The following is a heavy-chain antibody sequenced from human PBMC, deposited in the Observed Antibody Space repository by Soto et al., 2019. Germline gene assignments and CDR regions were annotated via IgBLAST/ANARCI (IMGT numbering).Heavy chain of an antibody. CDR1: GGTFSSYA. CDR2: IIPIFGTA. Sequence: QVQLVQSGAEVKKPGSSVKVSCKASGGTFSSYAISWVRQAPGQGLEWMGGIIPIFGTANYAQKFQGRVTITADESTSTAYMELSSVRSEDTAVYYCARDSWAVVTPVNYYYGMDVWGQGTTVTVSS. J-gene: IGHJ6*02. V-gene: IGHV1-69*01. D-gene: IGHD2-21*02. CDR3: ARDSWAVVTPVNYYYGMDV.